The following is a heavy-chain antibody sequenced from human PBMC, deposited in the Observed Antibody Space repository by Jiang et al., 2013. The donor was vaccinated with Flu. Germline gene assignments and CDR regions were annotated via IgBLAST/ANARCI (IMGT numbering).Heavy chain of an antibody. CDR1: GYTFTSYD. V-gene: IGHV1-8*01. CDR2: MNPNSGNT. J-gene: IGHJ3*02. Sequence: SVKVSCKASGYTFTSYDINWVRQATGQGLEWMGWMNPNSGNTGYAQKFQGRVTMTRNTSISTAYMELSSLRSEDTAVYYCASGSGSYPIDAFDIWGQGTMVTVSS. D-gene: IGHD1-26*01. CDR3: ASGSGSYPIDAFDI.